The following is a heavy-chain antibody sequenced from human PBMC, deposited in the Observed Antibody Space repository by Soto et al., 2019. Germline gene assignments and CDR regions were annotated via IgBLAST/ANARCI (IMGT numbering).Heavy chain of an antibody. Sequence: ASVKVSCKASGYTFSSYAIHWVRQAPGQGLEWMGWIHAGNGNTKYSQSFQGRVTISRDTSATTAYMELNSLRSDDTAVYYCARGVAFLDYWGQGTLVTVSS. V-gene: IGHV1-3*01. CDR1: GYTFSSYA. D-gene: IGHD2-15*01. CDR3: ARGVAFLDY. CDR2: IHAGNGNT. J-gene: IGHJ4*02.